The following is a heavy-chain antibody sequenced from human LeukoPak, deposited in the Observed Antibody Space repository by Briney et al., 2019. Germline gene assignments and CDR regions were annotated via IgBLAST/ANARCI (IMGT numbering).Heavy chain of an antibody. CDR1: GFTVSSNY. D-gene: IGHD6-13*01. CDR3: ARDRIAAAGRVDY. J-gene: IGHJ4*02. Sequence: PGGSLRLSCAASGFTVSSNYMSWVRQAPGKGLEWVSVIYSGGSTYYADSVKGRFTISRDNSKSTLYLQMNSLRAEDTAVYYCARDRIAAAGRVDYWGQGTLVTVSS. V-gene: IGHV3-66*01. CDR2: IYSGGST.